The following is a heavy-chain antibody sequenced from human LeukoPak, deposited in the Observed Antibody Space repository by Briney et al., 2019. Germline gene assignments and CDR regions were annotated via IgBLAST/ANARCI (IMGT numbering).Heavy chain of an antibody. CDR1: GFTFSSYA. V-gene: IGHV3-23*01. CDR2: ISGSGGST. CDR3: AKGRRLPYYFDY. J-gene: IGHJ4*02. D-gene: IGHD6-25*01. Sequence: GGSLRLSCAASGFTFSSYAMSWVRQAPGKGLEWVSAISGSGGSTYYADSVKGRFTISRDNSKNTLYLQMNSLRAEDTAVYYRAKGRRLPYYFDYWGQGTLVTVSS.